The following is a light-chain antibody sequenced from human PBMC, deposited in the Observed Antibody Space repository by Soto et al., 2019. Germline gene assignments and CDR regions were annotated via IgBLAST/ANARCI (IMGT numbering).Light chain of an antibody. J-gene: IGKJ2*01. CDR1: QSVGNN. Sequence: EIEMTQSPATLSLSPGERATVSCRASQSVGNNLDWYQQKSGQAPRLLIYGAYTRASGVPARFSGTGSGTEFTLTFSIRQSEDFAFSYCHRYDYWAQYTFGQGTKLEFK. V-gene: IGKV3-15*01. CDR3: HRYDYWAQYT. CDR2: GAY.